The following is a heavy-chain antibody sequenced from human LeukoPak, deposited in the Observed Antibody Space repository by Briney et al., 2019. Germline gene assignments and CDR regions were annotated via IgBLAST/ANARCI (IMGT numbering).Heavy chain of an antibody. CDR1: GYTFTGYY. V-gene: IGHV1-2*02. CDR2: INPNSGGT. CDR3: ARDPRNDYGDSRHH. Sequence: ASVKVSCKASGYTFTGYYMHWVRQAPGQGLEWMGWINPNSGGTNYAQKFQGRVTMTRDTSISTAYMELSRLRSDDTAVYYCARDPRNDYGDSRHHWGQGTLVTVSS. D-gene: IGHD4-17*01. J-gene: IGHJ5*02.